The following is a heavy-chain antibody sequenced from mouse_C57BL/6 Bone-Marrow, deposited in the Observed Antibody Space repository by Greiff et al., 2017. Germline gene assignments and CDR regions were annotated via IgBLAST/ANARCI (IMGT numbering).Heavy chain of an antibody. CDR2: IDPSDSYT. CDR3: EIGGTKVVAKDCAMDY. V-gene: IGHV1-59*01. Sequence: QVQLQQPGAELVRPGTSLKLSCKASGYTFTCYWMYWVKQRPGQGLEWIGVIDPSDSYTNYNQKLKGKFILTVDTSSSTAYMQLSSLTSEDSAVYYCEIGGTKVVAKDCAMDYWGQGTSVTVSS. D-gene: IGHD1-1*01. J-gene: IGHJ4*01. CDR1: GYTFTCYW.